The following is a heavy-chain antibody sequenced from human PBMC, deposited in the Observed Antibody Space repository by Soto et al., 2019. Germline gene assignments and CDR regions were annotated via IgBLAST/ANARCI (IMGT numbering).Heavy chain of an antibody. CDR2: IKSKTDGGTT. J-gene: IGHJ4*02. CDR3: TTRFEVGWLLVDY. Sequence: GGSLRLSCAASGFTFSNAWMNWVRQAPGKGLEWVGRIKSKTDGGTTDYAAPVKGRFTISRDDSKNTLYLQMNSLKTEDTAVYYCTTRFEVGWLLVDYWGQGTLVTVSS. D-gene: IGHD5-18*01. CDR1: GFTFSNAW. V-gene: IGHV3-15*07.